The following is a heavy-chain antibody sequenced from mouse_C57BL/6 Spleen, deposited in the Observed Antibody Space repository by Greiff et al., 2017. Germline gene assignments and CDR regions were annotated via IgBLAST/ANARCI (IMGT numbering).Heavy chain of an antibody. D-gene: IGHD2-1*01. CDR1: GFTFSDYG. Sequence: EVHLVESGGGLVKPGGSLKLSCAASGFTFSDYGMHWVRQAPEKGLEWVAYISSGSSTIYYADTVKGRFTISRDNAKNTLFLQMTSLRSEDTAMYYCARRLYGNYEGGFDYWGQGTTLTVSS. CDR3: ARRLYGNYEGGFDY. CDR2: ISSGSSTI. J-gene: IGHJ2*01. V-gene: IGHV5-17*01.